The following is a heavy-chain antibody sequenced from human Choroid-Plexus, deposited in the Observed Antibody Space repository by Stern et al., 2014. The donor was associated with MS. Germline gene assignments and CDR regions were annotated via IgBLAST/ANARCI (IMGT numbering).Heavy chain of an antibody. V-gene: IGHV3-30*18. Sequence: QVQLGQSGGGVVQPVRPLRLSCVASGFTLGSCAMHWVRQAPGKGLEWVAGVSYDGSNKYYADSVKGRFTISRDNSQNTLYMQMSSLRPEDTAVYYCAKDRQYLTYFFDHWGQGSLVTVSS. D-gene: IGHD2/OR15-2a*01. CDR3: AKDRQYLTYFFDH. CDR2: VSYDGSNK. CDR1: GFTLGSCA. J-gene: IGHJ5*02.